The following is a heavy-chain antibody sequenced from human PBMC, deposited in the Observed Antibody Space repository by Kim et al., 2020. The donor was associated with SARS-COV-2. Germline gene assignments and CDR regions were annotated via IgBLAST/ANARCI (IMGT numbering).Heavy chain of an antibody. Sequence: GTNYAQKFQGRVTMTRDTSISTAYMELSRLRSDDTAVYYCASSSSDWFDPWGQGTLVTVSS. CDR2: GT. J-gene: IGHJ5*02. V-gene: IGHV1-2*02. CDR3: ASSSSDWFDP. D-gene: IGHD6-6*01.